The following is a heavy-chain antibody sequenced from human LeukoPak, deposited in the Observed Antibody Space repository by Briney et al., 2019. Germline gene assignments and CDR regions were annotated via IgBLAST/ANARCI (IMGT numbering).Heavy chain of an antibody. CDR1: GFTVSSNY. CDR3: ARTKLGAVDY. CDR2: IYSGGST. D-gene: IGHD1-26*01. Sequence: GGSLRLSCAASGFTVSSNYMSWVRQAPGKGLEWVSVIYSGGSTYYADSVKGRFTISRHNSQNTLYLQMNSLRAEDTAVYYCARTKLGAVDYWGQGTLVTVSS. J-gene: IGHJ4*02. V-gene: IGHV3-53*04.